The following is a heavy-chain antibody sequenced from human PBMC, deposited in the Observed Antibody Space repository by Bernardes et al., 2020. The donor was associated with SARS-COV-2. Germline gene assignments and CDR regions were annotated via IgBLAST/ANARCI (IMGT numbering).Heavy chain of an antibody. CDR2: ICPTNGAT. V-gene: IGHV1-2*02. J-gene: IGHJ5*02. Sequence: ASVKVSCKASGYSFIDCVHWVRQAPGQWLEWMGWICPTNGATNYGQNFQGRVTMTTDTSIKTAYMELNGLRFDDTAVYYCARGHPEFDLWGQGTLVTVSS. CDR1: GYSFIDC. CDR3: ARGHPEFDL.